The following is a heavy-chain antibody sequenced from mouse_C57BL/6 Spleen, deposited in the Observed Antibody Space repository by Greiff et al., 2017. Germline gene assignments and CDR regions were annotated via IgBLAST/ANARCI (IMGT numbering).Heavy chain of an antibody. CDR1: GYAFSNYW. V-gene: IGHV1-80*01. CDR3: GRKHYGSSLPFDY. D-gene: IGHD1-1*01. CDR2: IYPGDGDT. Sequence: VQLQQSGAELVKPGASVKISCKASGYAFSNYWMNWVKQRPGKGLEWIGQIYPGDGDTNYNGKFKGKATLTADKSSSTAYMQLSSLTSEDSAVYCCGRKHYGSSLPFDYWGQGTTLTVSS. J-gene: IGHJ2*01.